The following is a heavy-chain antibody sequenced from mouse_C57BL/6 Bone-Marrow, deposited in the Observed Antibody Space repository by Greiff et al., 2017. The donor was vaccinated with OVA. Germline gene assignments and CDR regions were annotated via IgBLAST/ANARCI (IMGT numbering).Heavy chain of an antibody. Sequence: EVKLMESGGDLVKPGGSLKLSCAASGFTFSSYGMSWVRQTPDKRLAWVATISSGGSYTYYPDSVKGRFTISRDNAKNTLYLQMSSLKSEDTAMYYCARNRCLLRFDYWGQGTTLTVSS. V-gene: IGHV5-6*01. J-gene: IGHJ2*01. CDR1: GFTFSSYG. CDR3: ARNRCLLRFDY. CDR2: ISSGGSYT. D-gene: IGHD2-3*01.